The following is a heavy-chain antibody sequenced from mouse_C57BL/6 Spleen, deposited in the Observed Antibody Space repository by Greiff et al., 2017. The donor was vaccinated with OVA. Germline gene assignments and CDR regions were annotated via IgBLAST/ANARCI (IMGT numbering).Heavy chain of an antibody. Sequence: QVQLQQPGAELVKPGASVKLSCKASGYTFTSYWMHWVKQRPGRGLEWIGRIDPNSGGTKYNEKFKSKATLTVDKPSSTAYMQLSSLTSEDSAVYYCASRGYSNFHYAMDYWGQGTSVTVSS. CDR1: GYTFTSYW. CDR3: ASRGYSNFHYAMDY. D-gene: IGHD2-5*01. CDR2: IDPNSGGT. V-gene: IGHV1-72*01. J-gene: IGHJ4*01.